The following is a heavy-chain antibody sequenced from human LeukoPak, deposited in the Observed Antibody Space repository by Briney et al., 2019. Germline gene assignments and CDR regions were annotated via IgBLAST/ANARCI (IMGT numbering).Heavy chain of an antibody. Sequence: GGSLRLSCAASGFTFSSYAMHWVRQAPGKGLEWVAVISYDGSNKYYADSVKGRFTISRDNSKNTLYLQMNSLRAEDTAVYYCARAVSDYGDYYFDYWGQGTLVTVSS. CDR3: ARAVSDYGDYYFDY. D-gene: IGHD4-17*01. CDR2: ISYDGSNK. CDR1: GFTFSSYA. V-gene: IGHV3-30-3*01. J-gene: IGHJ4*02.